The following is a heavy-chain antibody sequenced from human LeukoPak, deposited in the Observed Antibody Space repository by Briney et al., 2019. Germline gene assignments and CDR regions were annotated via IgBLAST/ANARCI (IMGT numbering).Heavy chain of an antibody. Sequence: GGSLRLSCAASGLTFSSYSMNWVRQAPGKGLEWVSYISSSSSTIYYADSVKGRFTISRDNAKNSLYLQMNSLRAEDTAVYYCARDTARQYYYYYYMDVWGKGTTVTVSS. V-gene: IGHV3-48*04. CDR1: GLTFSSYS. CDR2: ISSSSSTI. CDR3: ARDTARQYYYYYYMDV. J-gene: IGHJ6*03. D-gene: IGHD6-6*01.